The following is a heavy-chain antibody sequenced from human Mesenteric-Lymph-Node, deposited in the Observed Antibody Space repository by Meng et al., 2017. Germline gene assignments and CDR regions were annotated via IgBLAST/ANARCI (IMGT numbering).Heavy chain of an antibody. CDR1: GDSVSTNSAA. V-gene: IGHV6-1*01. CDR3: ARDPAAFDF. D-gene: IGHD6-25*01. J-gene: IGHJ4*02. CDR2: TYYKSKWYN. Sequence: QQSGAGLMEPSQTLSLTCARSGDSVSTNSAAWNWIRHAPSGGLGWLGRTYYKSKWYNDYAESVKSRITINPDTSKDQFSLQLNSVTPEDTAGYYCARDPAAFDFWGQGILVTVSS.